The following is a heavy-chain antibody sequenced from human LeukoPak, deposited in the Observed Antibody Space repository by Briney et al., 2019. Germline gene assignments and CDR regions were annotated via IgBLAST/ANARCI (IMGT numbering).Heavy chain of an antibody. CDR2: IKSKTDGGTT. CDR1: GFTFSNAW. Sequence: GGSLRLSCAASGFTFSNAWMSWVRQAPGKGLEWVGRIKSKTDGGTTDYAAPVKGRFTISRDDSKNTLYLQMNSLKTEDTAVYYCTTDDGYSYGYNRFDPWGQGTLVTVSS. V-gene: IGHV3-15*01. J-gene: IGHJ5*02. CDR3: TTDDGYSYGYNRFDP. D-gene: IGHD5-18*01.